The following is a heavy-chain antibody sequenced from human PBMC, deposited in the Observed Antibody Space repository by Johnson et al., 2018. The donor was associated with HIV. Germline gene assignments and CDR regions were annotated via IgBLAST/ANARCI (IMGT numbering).Heavy chain of an antibody. D-gene: IGHD4-23*01. Sequence: QVQLVESGGGVVRPGGSLRLSCTASGFTFSSYALHWVRQAPGKGLEWVAVLSYDGSNKFYADSVKGRFTISRDNSKNTLYLQMNSLRTEDTAMYYCARERGYFGNPAFDIWGQGTMVTVSS. CDR1: GFTFSSYA. V-gene: IGHV3-30-3*01. J-gene: IGHJ3*02. CDR3: ARERGYFGNPAFDI. CDR2: LSYDGSNK.